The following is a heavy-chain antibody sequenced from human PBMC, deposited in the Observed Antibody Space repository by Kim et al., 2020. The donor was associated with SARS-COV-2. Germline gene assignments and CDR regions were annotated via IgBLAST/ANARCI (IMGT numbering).Heavy chain of an antibody. V-gene: IGHV3-74*01. J-gene: IGHJ4*02. Sequence: SSTSYADSVKGRFTISRDNAKNTLYLQMNSLRAEDTAVYYCARGFFLGGYWGQGTLVTVSS. CDR2: SST. D-gene: IGHD3-16*01. CDR3: ARGFFLGGY.